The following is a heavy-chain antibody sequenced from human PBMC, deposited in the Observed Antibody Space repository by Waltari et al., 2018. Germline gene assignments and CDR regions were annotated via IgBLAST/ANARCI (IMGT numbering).Heavy chain of an antibody. CDR1: GFTLKTYW. CDR3: ARENYFDY. J-gene: IGHJ4*02. Sequence: EVQLVESGGGLGQPGGSLRLSCPAAGFTLKTYWMGWVRQTPGKGLEWVANIKQDGSEKSYVDSVKGRFTISRDNAKNSVYLQMNNVRTEDTALYYCARENYFDYWGQGTLVIVSS. V-gene: IGHV3-7*01. CDR2: IKQDGSEK.